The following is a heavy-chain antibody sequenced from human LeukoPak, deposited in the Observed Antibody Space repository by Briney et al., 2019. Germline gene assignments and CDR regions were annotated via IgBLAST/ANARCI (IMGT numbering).Heavy chain of an antibody. CDR2: IRYDGSNK. CDR3: AKVEYYDFWSGYEEAFDI. CDR1: GFAFSSYG. V-gene: IGHV3-30*02. J-gene: IGHJ3*02. Sequence: GGSLRLSCAASGFAFSSYGMHWVRQAPGKGLEWVAFIRYDGSNKYYADSVKGRFTISRDNSKNTLYLQMNSLRAEDTAVYYSAKVEYYDFWSGYEEAFDIWGQGTMVTVSS. D-gene: IGHD3-3*01.